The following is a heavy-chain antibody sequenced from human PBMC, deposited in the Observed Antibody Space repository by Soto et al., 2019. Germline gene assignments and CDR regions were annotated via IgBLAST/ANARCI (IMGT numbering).Heavy chain of an antibody. Sequence: EVQLVESGGGLVKPGGSLRLSCAASGFTFSSYGMNWVRQAPGKGLEWVSSISTSTSYIYYADSVKGRFTISRDNAKNSVYLQLNSLRAENTAVYDCPRLYCRGGSGYSGDAFAIWGQGKIVTVSS. V-gene: IGHV3-21*01. D-gene: IGHD2-15*01. CDR2: ISTSTSYI. CDR3: PRLYCRGGSGYSGDAFAI. CDR1: GFTFSSYG. J-gene: IGHJ3*02.